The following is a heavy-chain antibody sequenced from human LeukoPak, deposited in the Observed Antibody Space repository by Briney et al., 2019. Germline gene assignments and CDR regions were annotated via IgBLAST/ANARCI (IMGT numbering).Heavy chain of an antibody. CDR1: GFTFSSYA. CDR3: ARVSNPIYCGGDCYSDY. V-gene: IGHV3-30-3*01. CDR2: ISYDGSNK. J-gene: IGHJ4*02. D-gene: IGHD2-21*01. Sequence: GRSLRLSCAASGFTFSSYAMHWVRQAPGKGLEWVAVISYDGSNKYYADSVKGRFTISRDNSKNTLYLQMNSLRAEDTAVYYCARVSNPIYCGGDCYSDYWGQGTLVTVSS.